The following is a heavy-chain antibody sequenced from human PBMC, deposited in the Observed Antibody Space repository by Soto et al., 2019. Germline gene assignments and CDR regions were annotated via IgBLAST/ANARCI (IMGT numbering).Heavy chain of an antibody. V-gene: IGHV1-69*01. D-gene: IGHD3-22*01. CDR1: GGTFSNYV. J-gene: IGHJ1*01. CDR3: ARGPITSGYYLDFYD. Sequence: QVQLVQSGAEVKKPGSSVSVSCKASGGTFSNYVISWLRQAPGQGLEWMGGIIPIFDTTNYAQKFQGRVTITADESTGTAYMELSSLRSEDTAVYYCARGPITSGYYLDFYDWGQGTLVTVSS. CDR2: IIPIFDTT.